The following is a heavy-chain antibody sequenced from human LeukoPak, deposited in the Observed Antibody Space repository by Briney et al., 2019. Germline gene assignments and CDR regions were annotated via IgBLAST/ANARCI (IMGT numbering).Heavy chain of an antibody. CDR2: IYTSGST. Sequence: ASETLSLTCTVSGGSISSYYWSWIRQPPGKGLEWIGYIYTSGSTNYNPSLKSRVTISVDTSKIQFSLKLSSVTAADTAVYYCARGLGGVATTDHYYYYYYMDVWGKGTTVTVSS. J-gene: IGHJ6*03. CDR1: GGSISSYY. D-gene: IGHD5-12*01. CDR3: ARGLGGVATTDHYYYYYYMDV. V-gene: IGHV4-4*09.